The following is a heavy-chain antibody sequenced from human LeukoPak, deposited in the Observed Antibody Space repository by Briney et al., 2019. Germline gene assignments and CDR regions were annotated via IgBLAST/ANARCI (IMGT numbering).Heavy chain of an antibody. CDR2: ISPYNGNT. Sequence: GASVKVSCKASGYTFTNYGITWVRQAPGQGLEWIGWISPYNGNTSYAQKLQDRVTMTTDTSTSTAYMELRSLRSDDTALYYCATEGGWQPTDYGDHVYWGQGTLVTVSS. CDR1: GYTFTNYG. V-gene: IGHV1-18*01. CDR3: ATEGGWQPTDYGDHVY. J-gene: IGHJ4*02. D-gene: IGHD4-17*01.